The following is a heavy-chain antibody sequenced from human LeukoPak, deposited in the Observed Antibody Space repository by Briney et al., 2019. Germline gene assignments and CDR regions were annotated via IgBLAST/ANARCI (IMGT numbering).Heavy chain of an antibody. Sequence: SVKVSCKASGGTFSSYAISWVRQAPGQGLEWMGGIIPIFGTANYAQKFQGRVTITADESTSTAYMELSSLRSEGTAAYYCASGSLSNFDYWGQGTLVTVSS. CDR3: ASGSLSNFDY. CDR2: IIPIFGTA. CDR1: GGTFSSYA. J-gene: IGHJ4*02. V-gene: IGHV1-69*13. D-gene: IGHD1-26*01.